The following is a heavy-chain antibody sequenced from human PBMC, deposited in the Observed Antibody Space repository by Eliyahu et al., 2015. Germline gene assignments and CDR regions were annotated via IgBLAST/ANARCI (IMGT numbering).Heavy chain of an antibody. D-gene: IGHD3-22*01. CDR3: ARGIVSAFDI. Sequence: QVQLQQSGPGLVKPSQTLSLTCAISGDSVSRDSVAWNWIRQSPSRGLEWLGRTYYMSKWYNDYALSVKSRITINPDTSRNQFSLQLNSVTPDDTAVYYCARGIVSAFDIWGQGTMVTVSS. CDR2: TYYMSKWYN. J-gene: IGHJ3*02. CDR1: GDSVSRDSVA. V-gene: IGHV6-1*01.